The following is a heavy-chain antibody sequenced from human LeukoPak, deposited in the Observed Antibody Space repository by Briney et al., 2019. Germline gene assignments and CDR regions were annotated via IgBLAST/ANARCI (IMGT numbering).Heavy chain of an antibody. V-gene: IGHV4-39*01. J-gene: IGHJ4*02. CDR3: ARLGRYCSGSSCYWPDY. D-gene: IGHD2-15*01. CDR2: IYHSGST. Sequence: TSETLSLTCTVSGDSISSSSYYWGWIRQPPGKGLVWVASIYHSGSTFYNPSLKSRVTISVDKSKNQFSLKLSSVTAADTAVYYRARLGRYCSGSSCYWPDYWGQGTLVTVSA. CDR1: GDSISSSSYY.